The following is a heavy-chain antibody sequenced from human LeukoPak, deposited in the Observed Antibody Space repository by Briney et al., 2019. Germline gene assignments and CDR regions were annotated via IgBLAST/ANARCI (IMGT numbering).Heavy chain of an antibody. D-gene: IGHD2-15*01. J-gene: IGHJ5*02. CDR3: ARDSDCSGGSCYVNWFDP. CDR2: ISAYNGNT. Sequence: GASVKVSCKASGYTFTSYGISWVRQAPGQGLEWMGWISAYNGNTNYAQKLQGRVTMTTDTSTSTAYMELRCLRSDDTAVYYCARDSDCSGGSCYVNWFDPWGQGTLVTVSS. CDR1: GYTFTSYG. V-gene: IGHV1-18*01.